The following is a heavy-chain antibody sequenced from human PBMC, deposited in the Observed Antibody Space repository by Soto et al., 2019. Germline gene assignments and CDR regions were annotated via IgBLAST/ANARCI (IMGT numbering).Heavy chain of an antibody. CDR2: ISAYNGAT. Sequence: QLVQSGPEVKNPGASVKVSCKSSGYTYTSYGINWVRQAPGQGLEWMGWISAYNGATNYAQKLEGRVTMTTDTSTSTAYLDLRSLRSDDTAVYYCARDQYSGSGSFLYWGQGTLVTVSS. CDR3: ARDQYSGSGSFLY. V-gene: IGHV1-18*01. CDR1: GYTYTSYG. D-gene: IGHD1-26*01. J-gene: IGHJ4*02.